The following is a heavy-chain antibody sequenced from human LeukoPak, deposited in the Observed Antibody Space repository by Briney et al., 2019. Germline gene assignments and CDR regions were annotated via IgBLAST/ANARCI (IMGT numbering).Heavy chain of an antibody. CDR3: ARGAAAGHFDY. D-gene: IGHD6-13*01. CDR2: ISYDGNNN. V-gene: IGHV3-30*03. CDR1: GFTSSTYA. Sequence: GGSLRLSCAASGFTSSTYAMHWVRQAPGKGLEWVAAISYDGNNNYYADSVKGRFTISRDNAKNSLYLQMNSLRAEDTAVYYCARGAAAGHFDYWGQGTLVTVSS. J-gene: IGHJ4*02.